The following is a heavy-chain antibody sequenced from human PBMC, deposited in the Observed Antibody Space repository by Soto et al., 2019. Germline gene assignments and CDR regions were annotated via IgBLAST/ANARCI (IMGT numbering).Heavy chain of an antibody. J-gene: IGHJ4*02. D-gene: IGHD2-15*01. CDR1: GFTFSSYG. CDR2: ISYDGSNK. Sequence: GGSLRLSCAASGFTFSSYGMHWVRQAPGKGLEWVAVISYDGSNKYYADSVKGRFTISRDNSKNTLYLQMNSLRAEDTAVYYCATEVAATLDYWGQGTLVTVSS. CDR3: ATEVAATLDY. V-gene: IGHV3-30*03.